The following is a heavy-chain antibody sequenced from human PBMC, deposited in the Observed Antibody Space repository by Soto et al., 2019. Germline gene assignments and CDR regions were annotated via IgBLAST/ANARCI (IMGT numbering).Heavy chain of an antibody. V-gene: IGHV4-31*03. CDR2: ISYSGKT. J-gene: IGHJ4*02. Sequence: PSETLSLTCTVSGGSITRGAYFWTWIRQHPGEGLEWIGYISYSGKTYYNPSLESRVSISRDTSKNQFSLMLTSVTAADTAVYYCARDADYQSAFDYWGQGTLVTVS. CDR1: GGSITRGAYF. CDR3: ARDADYQSAFDY. D-gene: IGHD2-2*01.